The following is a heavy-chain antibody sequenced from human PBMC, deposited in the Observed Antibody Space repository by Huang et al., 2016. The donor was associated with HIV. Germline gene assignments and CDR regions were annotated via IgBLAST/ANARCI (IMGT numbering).Heavy chain of an antibody. D-gene: IGHD2-8*02. CDR1: GGPISNSSHY. CDR3: VGYCTGGTCFEAFDI. J-gene: IGHJ3*02. CDR2: IDYSGAT. V-gene: IGHV4-39*01. Sequence: QLQLQESGPGLVKPSETLSLTCTVSGGPISNSSHYWGWIRQPPGKGREWIGSIDYSGATDHNRSLKSRVTMSVDASKSQISLNRMSVTAADTALYYCVGYCTGGTCFEAFDIWGQGTRVTVSS.